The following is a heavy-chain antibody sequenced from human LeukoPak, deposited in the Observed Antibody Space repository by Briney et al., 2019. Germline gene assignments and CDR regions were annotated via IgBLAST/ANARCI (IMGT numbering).Heavy chain of an antibody. V-gene: IGHV4-61*02. J-gene: IGHJ1*01. CDR3: ARDSSSPRVKYFQH. Sequence: SETLSLXCTVSGGSISSGSYYWSWIRQPAGKGLEWIGRIYTSGSTNYNPSLKSRVTISVDTSKNRFSLKLNSVTAADTAVYYCARDSSSPRVKYFQHWGQGTLVTVSS. CDR2: IYTSGST. D-gene: IGHD6-6*01. CDR1: GGSISSGSYY.